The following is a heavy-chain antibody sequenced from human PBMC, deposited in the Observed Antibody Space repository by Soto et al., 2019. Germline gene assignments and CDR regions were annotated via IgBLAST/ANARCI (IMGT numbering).Heavy chain of an antibody. D-gene: IGHD3-16*02. CDR1: GFTFSSYS. Sequence: PGGSLILSCAASGFTFSSYSMNWVRQAPGKGLEWVSYISSSSSTIYYADSVKGRFTISRDNAKNSLYLQMNSLRDEDTAVYYCARETRIMITFGGVIEQTDAFDIWGQGTMVTVSS. CDR3: ARETRIMITFGGVIEQTDAFDI. V-gene: IGHV3-48*02. J-gene: IGHJ3*02. CDR2: ISSSSSTI.